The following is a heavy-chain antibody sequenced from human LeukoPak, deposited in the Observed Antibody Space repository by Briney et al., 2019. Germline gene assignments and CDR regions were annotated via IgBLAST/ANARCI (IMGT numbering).Heavy chain of an antibody. CDR1: GFTVSSND. CDR3: ASPRVRSAFDI. Sequence: PGGSLRLSCAASGFTVSSNDMSWVRQAPGKGLEWVSVIYSGGSTYYADSVKGRFTISRDNSKNTLYLQMNSLRAEDTAVYYCASPRVRSAFDIWGQGTMVTVSS. J-gene: IGHJ3*02. CDR2: IYSGGST. D-gene: IGHD1-1*01. V-gene: IGHV3-53*01.